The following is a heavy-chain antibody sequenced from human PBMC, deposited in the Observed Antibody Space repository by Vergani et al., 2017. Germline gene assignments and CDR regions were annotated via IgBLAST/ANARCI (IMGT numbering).Heavy chain of an antibody. V-gene: IGHV4-59*12. D-gene: IGHD6-19*01. CDR1: GGSISSYY. J-gene: IGHJ4*02. Sequence: QVQLQESGPGLVKPSETLSLTCTVSGGSISSYYWSWIRPPPGKGLEWIGYIYYSGSPNNNPSLKSRVTISVDKSKNQFSLKLSSVTAADTAVYYCARGGGAAVADHWGQGTLVTVSS. CDR3: ARGGGAAVADH. CDR2: IYYSGSP.